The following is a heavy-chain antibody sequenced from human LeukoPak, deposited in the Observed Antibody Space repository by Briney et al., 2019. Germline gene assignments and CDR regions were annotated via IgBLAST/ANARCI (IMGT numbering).Heavy chain of an antibody. V-gene: IGHV3-30*18. D-gene: IGHD2-2*01. J-gene: IGHJ4*02. CDR1: GFTFSSYG. CDR2: ISYDGSNK. Sequence: GRSLRLSCAASGFTFSSYGMHWVRQAPGKGLEWVAVISYDGSNKYYADSVKGRFTISRDNSKNTLYLQMNSLRAEDTAVYYCAKRGLSTLHYFDYWGQGILVTVSS. CDR3: AKRGLSTLHYFDY.